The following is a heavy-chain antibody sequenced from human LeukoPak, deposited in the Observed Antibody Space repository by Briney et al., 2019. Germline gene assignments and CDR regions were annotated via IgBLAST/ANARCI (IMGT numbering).Heavy chain of an antibody. Sequence: KPSETLSLTCTVSGGSISSYYWSWIRQPPGKGLEWIGYIYYSGSTNYNPSLKSRVTISVDTSKNQFSLKLSSVTAADTAVYYCARGVGDGYNRGVFDYWGQGTLVTVSS. CDR2: IYYSGST. V-gene: IGHV4-59*01. CDR1: GGSISSYY. J-gene: IGHJ4*02. CDR3: ARGVGDGYNRGVFDY. D-gene: IGHD5-24*01.